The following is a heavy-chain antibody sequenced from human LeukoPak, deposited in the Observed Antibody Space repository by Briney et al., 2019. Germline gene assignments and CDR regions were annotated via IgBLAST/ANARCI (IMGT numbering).Heavy chain of an antibody. Sequence: GGSLRLSCAASGFTFTNYWMHWVRQAPGKGLVWVSRINSDGSYTTYADSVKGRFTISRDNAKNTLYLQMNSLRAEDTAVYYCAKGYGDYVVDYWGQGTLVTVSS. V-gene: IGHV3-74*01. CDR3: AKGYGDYVVDY. J-gene: IGHJ4*02. D-gene: IGHD4-17*01. CDR2: INSDGSYT. CDR1: GFTFTNYW.